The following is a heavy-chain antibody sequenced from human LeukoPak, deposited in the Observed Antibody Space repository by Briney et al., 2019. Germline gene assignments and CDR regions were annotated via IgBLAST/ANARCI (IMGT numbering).Heavy chain of an antibody. CDR1: GYTFTDFY. CDR2: INPNSGGT. D-gene: IGHD2-2*01. J-gene: IGHJ4*02. Sequence: ASVKVSCKASGYTFTDFYMHWVRQAPGQGLEWMGWINPNSGGTNYAQKFQGRVTMTRDTSISTAYMELSRLKSDDTAVYYCAREELSGSSPSCSGLGYWGQGTLVTVSS. CDR3: AREELSGSSPSCSGLGY. V-gene: IGHV1-2*02.